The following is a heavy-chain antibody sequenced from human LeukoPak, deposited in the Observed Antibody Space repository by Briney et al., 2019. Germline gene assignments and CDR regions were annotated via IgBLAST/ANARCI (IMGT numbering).Heavy chain of an antibody. CDR1: GYTFTGYY. Sequence: ASVKVSCKASGYTFTGYYMHWVRQAPGQGLEWMGWINPNSGGTNYAQKFQGRVTITADESTSTAYMELSSLRSEDTAVYYCARGRVGATRLDYWGQGTLVTVSS. V-gene: IGHV1-2*02. D-gene: IGHD1-26*01. CDR3: ARGRVGATRLDY. CDR2: INPNSGGT. J-gene: IGHJ4*02.